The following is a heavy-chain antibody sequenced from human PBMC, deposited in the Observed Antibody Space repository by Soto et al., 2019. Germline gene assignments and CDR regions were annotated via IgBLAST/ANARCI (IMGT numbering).Heavy chain of an antibody. CDR2: IIPIYDSP. J-gene: IGHJ4*02. D-gene: IGHD3-3*01. CDR1: GDTFNNYA. CDR3: AASTLLSGVSGYFHLDF. Sequence: QVHLVQSGTEVKKPGSSVKGSCKASGDTFNNYAISWVRQAPGQGLQWMGGIIPIYDSPSYAQGSHNRVTSTADRSTSTAHLGLNGLTSEDTAVYYCAASTLLSGVSGYFHLDFWGQGTLVTVSS. V-gene: IGHV1-69*06.